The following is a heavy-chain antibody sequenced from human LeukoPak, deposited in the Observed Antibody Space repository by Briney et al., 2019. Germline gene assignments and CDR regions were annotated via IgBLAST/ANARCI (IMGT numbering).Heavy chain of an antibody. CDR1: GGSFSGYY. Sequence: SETLSLTCAVYGGSFSGYYWSWIRQPPGKGLEWIGEINHSGSTNYNPSFKSRVTISVDTSKNQFSLKLSSVTAADTAVYYCARGRIEGYDYWGQGTLVTVSS. V-gene: IGHV4-34*01. J-gene: IGHJ4*02. CDR3: ARGRIEGYDY. D-gene: IGHD5-12*01. CDR2: INHSGST.